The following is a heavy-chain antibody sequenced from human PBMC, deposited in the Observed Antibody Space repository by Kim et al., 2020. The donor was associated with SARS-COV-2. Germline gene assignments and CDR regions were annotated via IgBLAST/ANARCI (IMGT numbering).Heavy chain of an antibody. Sequence: SQKFQGRVTITRDTSASTTYMELSSLRSEDTAVYYCARSEDHYYYYYMDVWGKGTTVTVSS. J-gene: IGHJ6*03. V-gene: IGHV1-3*01. CDR3: ARSEDHYYYYYMDV.